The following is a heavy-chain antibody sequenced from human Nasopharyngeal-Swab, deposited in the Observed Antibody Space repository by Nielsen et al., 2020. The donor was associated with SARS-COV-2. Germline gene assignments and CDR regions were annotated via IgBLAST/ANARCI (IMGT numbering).Heavy chain of an antibody. V-gene: IGHV3-73*01. D-gene: IGHD2-15*01. CDR1: GFTFSDSA. J-gene: IGHJ4*02. CDR2: IRSKGNTYAT. Sequence: GESLKISCAASGFTFSDSAIHWVRQASGKGLEWVGRIRSKGNTYATAYAASVKGRFIIFRDDPTNTAYLQMNSLKTEDTAVYYCTRCGGGCYSGRDYWGKGTLVTVSS. CDR3: TRCGGGCYSGRDY.